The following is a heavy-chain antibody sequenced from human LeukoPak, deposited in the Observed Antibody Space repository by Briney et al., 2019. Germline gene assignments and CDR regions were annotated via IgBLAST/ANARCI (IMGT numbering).Heavy chain of an antibody. V-gene: IGHV1-46*01. CDR2: INPSGGST. J-gene: IGHJ4*02. D-gene: IGHD3-10*01. CDR3: ARDWAPDGFQEYYFDY. Sequence: ASVKVSCKASGYTFTSYYMHWVRQAPVQGLEWMGIINPSGGSTSYAQKFQGRVTMTRDTSTSTVYMELSSLGSEDTAVYYCARDWAPDGFQEYYFDYWGQGTQVTVSS. CDR1: GYTFTSYY.